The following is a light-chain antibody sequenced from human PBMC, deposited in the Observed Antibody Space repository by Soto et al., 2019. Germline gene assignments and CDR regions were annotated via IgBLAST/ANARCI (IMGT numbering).Light chain of an antibody. CDR2: SAS. V-gene: IGKV1-39*01. CDR3: QQTYATAFT. J-gene: IGKJ2*01. Sequence: IQMTQSPSSLSASVGGRVTLTCRASQSILAYLNWYQVKLGKPPRLLIFSASNLQSGVPPRFNGSGSGTDFALTIGGVEPDDAATYYCQQTYATAFTFGQGTNL. CDR1: QSILAY.